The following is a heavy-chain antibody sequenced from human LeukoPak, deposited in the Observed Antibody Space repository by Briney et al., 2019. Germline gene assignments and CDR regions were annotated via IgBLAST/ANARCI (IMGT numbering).Heavy chain of an antibody. J-gene: IGHJ3*02. D-gene: IGHD2-21*02. CDR1: GGSISSSSYY. CDR2: IYYSGST. Sequence: SETLSLTCTVSGGSISSSSYYWGWIRQPPGKGLEWIGSIYYSGSTNYNPSLKSRATISVDTSKNQFSMKLSSVTAADRAVYYCARGPIVVVTTILNHNFDIWGQGTMVTVSS. V-gene: IGHV4-39*07. CDR3: ARGPIVVVTTILNHNFDI.